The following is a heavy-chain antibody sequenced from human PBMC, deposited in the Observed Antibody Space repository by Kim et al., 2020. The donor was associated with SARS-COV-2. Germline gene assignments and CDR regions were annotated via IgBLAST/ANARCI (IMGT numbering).Heavy chain of an antibody. J-gene: IGHJ6*04. CDR2: ISPNNGAT. CDR3: ARGSDYHGLDV. Sequence: ASVKVSCKTSGYPFSGFYIHWVRQAPGRGLEWMGWISPNNGATKYAEASQGRVTMTRDTSINTAYMELSRLTSDDTAIYFCARGSDYHGLDVWGEGTTVTVSS. CDR1: GYPFSGFY. V-gene: IGHV1-2*02.